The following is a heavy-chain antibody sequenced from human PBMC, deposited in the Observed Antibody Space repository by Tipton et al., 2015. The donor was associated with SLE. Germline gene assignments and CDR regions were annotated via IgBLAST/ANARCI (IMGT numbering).Heavy chain of an antibody. D-gene: IGHD6-19*01. J-gene: IGHJ3*02. CDR3: ARDSSADAFDI. CDR1: GGSISSSSYY. CDR2: IYTSGST. V-gene: IGHV4-61*02. Sequence: TLSLTCTVSGGSISSSSYYWSWIRQPAGKGLEWIGRIYTSGSTNYNPSLKSRVTISVDTSKNQFSLKLSSVTAADTAVYYCARDSSADAFDICGQGTMVTVSS.